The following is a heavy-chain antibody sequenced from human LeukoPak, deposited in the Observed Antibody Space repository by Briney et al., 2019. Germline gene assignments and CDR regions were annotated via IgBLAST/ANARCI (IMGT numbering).Heavy chain of an antibody. J-gene: IGHJ4*02. CDR2: IYYSGST. D-gene: IGHD3-3*01. Sequence: SETLSLTCTVSGGSISSSSYYWGWIRQPPGKGLEWIGSIYYSGSTYYNPSLKSRVTISVDTSKNQFSLKLSSVTAADTAVYYCARVENYYDFWSGYWTDFDYWGQGTLVAVSS. CDR1: GGSISSSSYY. CDR3: ARVENYYDFWSGYWTDFDY. V-gene: IGHV4-39*07.